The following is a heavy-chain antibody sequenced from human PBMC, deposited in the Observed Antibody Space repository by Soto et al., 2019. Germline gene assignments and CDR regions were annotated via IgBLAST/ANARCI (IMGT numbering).Heavy chain of an antibody. CDR1: GFTFSSYA. CDR2: ISSNGGST. V-gene: IGHV3-64*01. CDR3: ARGDYSSSH. J-gene: IGHJ4*02. Sequence: GGSLRLSCAASGFTFSSYAMHWVRQAPGKGLEYVSAISSNGGSTYYANSVKGRFTISRDNSKNTLYLQMGSLRAEDMAVYYCARGDYSSSHWGQGTLVTVSS. D-gene: IGHD6-6*01.